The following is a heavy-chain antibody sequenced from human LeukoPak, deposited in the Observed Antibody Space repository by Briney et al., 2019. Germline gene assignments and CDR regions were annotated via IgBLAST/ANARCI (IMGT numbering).Heavy chain of an antibody. Sequence: GGSLRLSCTASGFTLGDYAMSWFRQAPGKGLEWVGFIRSKAYGGTTEYAASVNGRFTISRDDSKSIAYLQMNSLKTEDTAVYYCSSHGEVSFLAAAGTSAFDIWGQGTMVTVSS. V-gene: IGHV3-49*03. CDR2: IRSKAYGGTT. D-gene: IGHD6-13*01. CDR1: GFTLGDYA. CDR3: SSHGEVSFLAAAGTSAFDI. J-gene: IGHJ3*02.